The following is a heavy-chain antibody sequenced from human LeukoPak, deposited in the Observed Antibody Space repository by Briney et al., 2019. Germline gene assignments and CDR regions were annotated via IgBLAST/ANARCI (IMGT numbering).Heavy chain of an antibody. CDR3: AKDQYSGYDSDALDI. J-gene: IGHJ3*02. CDR2: ISYDGSNK. D-gene: IGHD5-12*01. CDR1: GFTFSSYG. Sequence: GGSLRLSCAASGFTFSSYGMHWVRQAPGKGLEWVAVISYDGSNKYYADSVKGRFTISRDNSKNTLYLQMNSLRAEDTAVYYCAKDQYSGYDSDALDIWGQGTMVTVSS. V-gene: IGHV3-30*18.